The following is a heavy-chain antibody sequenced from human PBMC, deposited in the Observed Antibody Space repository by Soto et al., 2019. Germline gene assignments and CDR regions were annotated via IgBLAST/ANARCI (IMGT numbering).Heavy chain of an antibody. D-gene: IGHD4-4*01. CDR3: AREEAYSNYRHYYYYGMDV. J-gene: IGHJ6*02. V-gene: IGHV1-46*01. CDR1: GYTFTSYY. Sequence: QVQLVQSGAEVKKPGASVKVSCKASGYTFTSYYMHWVRQAPGQGLEWMGIINPSGGSTSYAQKFQGRVTMTRDTSTSTVYVELSSLRSEDTAVYYCAREEAYSNYRHYYYYGMDVWGQGTTVTVSS. CDR2: INPSGGST.